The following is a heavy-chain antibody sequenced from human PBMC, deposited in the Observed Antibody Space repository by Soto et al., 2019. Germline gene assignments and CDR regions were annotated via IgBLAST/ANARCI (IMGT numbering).Heavy chain of an antibody. Sequence: ASVKVSCKASGGTFSSYAISWVRQAPGQGLEWMGGIIPIFGTANYAQKFQGRVTITADESTSTAYMELSSLRSEDTAVYYCAIRAPPVFRYAEKAALWHGMDVWGQGTTVTVSS. V-gene: IGHV1-69*13. CDR3: AIRAPPVFRYAEKAALWHGMDV. CDR1: GGTFSSYA. J-gene: IGHJ6*02. CDR2: IIPIFGTA. D-gene: IGHD3-9*01.